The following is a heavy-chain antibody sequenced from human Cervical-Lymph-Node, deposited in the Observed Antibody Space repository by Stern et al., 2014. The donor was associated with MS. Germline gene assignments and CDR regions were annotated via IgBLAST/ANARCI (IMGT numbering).Heavy chain of an antibody. J-gene: IGHJ4*02. Sequence: QVHLVESGAEMKKPGASVTLSCKASGFTVTEYYMHWVRQAPGQGLEWMGIFNPGSNNGTYAPNFQGRVTMTRDTSANTVYMDLSGLRPADTAMYYCVRADRQDFDNWGQGTLVTVSS. CDR3: VRADRQDFDN. D-gene: IGHD1-14*01. V-gene: IGHV1-46*03. CDR2: FNPGSNNG. CDR1: GFTVTEYY.